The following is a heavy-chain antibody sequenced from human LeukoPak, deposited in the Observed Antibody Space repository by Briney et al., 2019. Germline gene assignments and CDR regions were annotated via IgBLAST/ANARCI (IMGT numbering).Heavy chain of an antibody. CDR3: ARDNLWFGDPYYYGMDV. J-gene: IGHJ6*02. Sequence: GGSLRLSCAASGFTFSSYAMSWVRRAPGKGLEWVANMKQDGSEKYYVDSVKGRFTISRDNAKNSLCLQMNSLRAEDTAVYYCARDNLWFGDPYYYGMDVWGQGTTVTVSS. V-gene: IGHV3-7*04. CDR1: GFTFSSYA. CDR2: MKQDGSEK. D-gene: IGHD3-10*01.